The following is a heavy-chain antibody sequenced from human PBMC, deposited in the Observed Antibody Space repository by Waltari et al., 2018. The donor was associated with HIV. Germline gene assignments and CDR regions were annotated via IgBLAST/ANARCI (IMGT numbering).Heavy chain of an antibody. CDR2: VNPSDGHL. CDR1: GYTFTNYY. CDR3: AREASLAIGPGATDAMNF. Sequence: QVQLVQSGAEVKRPGASVKISCEASGYTFTNYYMHWVRQAPGQGLEWMGIVNPSDGHLNYAQNFQGRVTVTWDMSTSTVYMELSGLRSEDTAVYYCAREASLAIGPGATDAMNFWGQGTLVTVSS. D-gene: IGHD2-2*01. J-gene: IGHJ4*02. V-gene: IGHV1-46*01.